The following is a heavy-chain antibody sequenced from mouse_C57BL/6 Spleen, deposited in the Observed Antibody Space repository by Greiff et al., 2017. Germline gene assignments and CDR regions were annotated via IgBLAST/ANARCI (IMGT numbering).Heavy chain of an antibody. J-gene: IGHJ4*01. CDR1: GYTFTSYW. D-gene: IGHD1-1*01. CDR3: ARGAYYYGSSLYAMDY. V-gene: IGHV1-69*01. Sequence: QVQLQQPGAELVMPGASVKLSCKASGYTFTSYWMHWVKQRSGQGLEWIGEIDPSDSYTNYNQKFKGKSTLTVDKSSSTAYMQLSSLTSEDSAVYYCARGAYYYGSSLYAMDYWGQGTSVTVSS. CDR2: IDPSDSYT.